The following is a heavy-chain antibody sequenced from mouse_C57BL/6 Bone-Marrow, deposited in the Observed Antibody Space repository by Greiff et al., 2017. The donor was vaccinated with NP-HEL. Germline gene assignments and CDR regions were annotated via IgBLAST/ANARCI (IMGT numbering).Heavy chain of an antibody. Sequence: EVQVVESGGGLVQPGGSLKLSCAASGFTFSDYYMYWVRQTPEKRLEWVAYISNGGGSTYYPDTVKGRFTISRDNAKNTLYLQMSRLKSEDTAMYYCARHYDYDGLWYFDVWGTGTTVTVSS. CDR1: GFTFSDYY. V-gene: IGHV5-12*01. D-gene: IGHD2-4*01. J-gene: IGHJ1*03. CDR2: ISNGGGST. CDR3: ARHYDYDGLWYFDV.